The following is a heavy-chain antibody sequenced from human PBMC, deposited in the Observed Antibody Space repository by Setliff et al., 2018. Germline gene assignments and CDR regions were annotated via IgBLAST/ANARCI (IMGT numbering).Heavy chain of an antibody. J-gene: IGHJ4*02. CDR1: GYTFTRYY. CDR3: AGVDVLTASPF. D-gene: IGHD3-9*01. CDR2: VSPIDDGKP. Sequence: ASVKVSCKASGYTFTRYYMYWVRLAAGQGLEWMGWVSPIDDGKPGYAQKFQGRVTMAWDTSISTAYMDLSRLTSDDTATYYCAGVDVLTASPFWGQGTLVTVSS. V-gene: IGHV1-2*02.